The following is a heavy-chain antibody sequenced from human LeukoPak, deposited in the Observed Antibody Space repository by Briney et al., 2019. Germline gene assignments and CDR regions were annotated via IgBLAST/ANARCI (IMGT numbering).Heavy chain of an antibody. D-gene: IGHD1-26*01. CDR3: ARMGSGNYRFDY. V-gene: IGHV2-70*11. J-gene: IGHJ4*02. CDR2: IDWDDDK. Sequence: GSGPTLVNPTQTLTLTCTFSGFSLSTSGMSVSWIRQPPGKALEWLARIDWDDDKYYSTSVKTRLTLSKDTSKNQVVLTMTNMDPVDTATYYCARMGSGNYRFDYWGQGALVTVSS. CDR1: GFSLSTSGMS.